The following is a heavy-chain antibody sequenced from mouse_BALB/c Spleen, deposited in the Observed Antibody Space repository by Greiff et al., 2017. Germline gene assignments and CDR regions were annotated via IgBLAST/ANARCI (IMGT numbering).Heavy chain of an antibody. Sequence: EVQVVESGGGLVKPGGSLKLSCAASGFAFSSYDMSWVRQTPEKRLEWVAYISSGGGSTYYPDTVKGRFTISRDNAKNTLYLQMSSLKSEDTAMYYCARRYGAMDYWGQGTSVTVSS. J-gene: IGHJ4*01. CDR2: ISSGGGST. CDR1: GFAFSSYD. CDR3: ARRYGAMDY. V-gene: IGHV5-12-1*01. D-gene: IGHD2-14*01.